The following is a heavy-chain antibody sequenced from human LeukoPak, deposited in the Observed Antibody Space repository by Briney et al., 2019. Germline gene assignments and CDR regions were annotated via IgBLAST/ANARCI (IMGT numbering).Heavy chain of an antibody. CDR2: IKEDGSEK. J-gene: IGHJ3*01. CDR1: GFTFSTHW. D-gene: IGHD2-2*01. CDR3: VRDQGYCTSASCRGDAFDV. Sequence: GGSLRLSCAASGFTFSTHWMSWVRQAPGKGLEWVAKIKEDGSEKYYVDSVKGRFAISRDNAKNSLSLQMHSLRDEDTAVYYCVRDQGYCTSASCRGDAFDVWGQGSMVSVSS. V-gene: IGHV3-7*01.